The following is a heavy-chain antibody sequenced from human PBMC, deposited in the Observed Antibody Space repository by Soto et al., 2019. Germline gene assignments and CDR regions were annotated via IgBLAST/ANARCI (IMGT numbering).Heavy chain of an antibody. V-gene: IGHV3-74*01. J-gene: IGHJ4*02. Sequence: EVQLAESGGGLIQPGGSLRLSCATSGFTFSRYWIHWVRQAPGEGLVWVSRISGDGVHTDYAESVKGRFTVSRDIAKSTGYLQMNNLRAEDTAIYYCATLGVGNLGYWGQGTLVTVSS. D-gene: IGHD2-15*01. CDR2: ISGDGVHT. CDR1: GFTFSRYW. CDR3: ATLGVGNLGY.